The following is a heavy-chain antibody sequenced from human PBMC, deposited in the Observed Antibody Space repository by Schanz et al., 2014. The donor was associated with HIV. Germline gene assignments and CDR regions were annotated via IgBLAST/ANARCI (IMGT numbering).Heavy chain of an antibody. D-gene: IGHD5-12*01. CDR2: MNPNSGNT. V-gene: IGHV1-8*01. Sequence: QVQLVQSGAEMKKPGASVKVSCKASGYTFTSYDINWVRQATGQGLEWMGWMNPNSGNTAYAQKFQGRVSMTRDTSISTAYLEVDSLKSEDTAVYYCARKMSISNQWLRALYSNYGMDVWGQGTTVTVSS. CDR1: GYTFTSYD. J-gene: IGHJ6*02. CDR3: ARKMSISNQWLRALYSNYGMDV.